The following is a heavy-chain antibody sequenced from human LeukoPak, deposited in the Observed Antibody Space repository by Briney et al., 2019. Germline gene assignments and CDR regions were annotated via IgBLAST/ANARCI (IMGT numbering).Heavy chain of an antibody. D-gene: IGHD3-9*01. CDR2: INLDGSDK. CDR3: ARAGDYSAYYDILTGYYSPYNWFDP. CDR1: GFTFNNYW. Sequence: GGSLRLSCAASGFTFNNYWMTWVRQAPGKGLEWVGNINLDGSDKYYGDSVKGRFTISRDNAKNSLYLQMNSLRAEDTAVYYCARAGDYSAYYDILTGYYSPYNWFDPWGQGTLVTVSS. V-gene: IGHV3-7*01. J-gene: IGHJ5*02.